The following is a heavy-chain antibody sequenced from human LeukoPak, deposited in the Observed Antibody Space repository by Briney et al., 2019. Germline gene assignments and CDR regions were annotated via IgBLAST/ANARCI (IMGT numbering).Heavy chain of an antibody. CDR3: ARESFKPNYYYYGMDV. CDR1: GVSIRTYY. J-gene: IGHJ6*02. CDR2: LYHSGST. V-gene: IGHV4-38-2*02. Sequence: SETLSLTCTVSGVSIRTYYWSWLRQPPGKGLEWIGSLYHSGSTYYNPSLKSRVTISVDTSKNQFSLKLSSVTAADTAVYYCARESFKPNYYYYGMDVWGQGTTVTVSS. D-gene: IGHD3-16*02.